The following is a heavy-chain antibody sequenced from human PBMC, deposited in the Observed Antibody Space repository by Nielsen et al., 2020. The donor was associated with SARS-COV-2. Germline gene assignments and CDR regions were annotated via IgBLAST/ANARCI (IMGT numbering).Heavy chain of an antibody. D-gene: IGHD6-13*01. Sequence: ASVKVSCKASGGTFSSYAISWVRQATGQGLEWMGWMNPNSGNTGYAQKFQGRVTMTRNTSISTAYMELSSLRSEDTAVYYCARGEWYSSSWYFQHWGQGTLVTVSS. CDR3: ARGEWYSSSWYFQH. J-gene: IGHJ1*01. CDR2: MNPNSGNT. V-gene: IGHV1-8*02. CDR1: GGTFSSYA.